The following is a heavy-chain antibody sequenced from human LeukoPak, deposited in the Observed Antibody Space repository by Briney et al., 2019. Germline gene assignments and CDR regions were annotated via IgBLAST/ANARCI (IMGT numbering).Heavy chain of an antibody. V-gene: IGHV4-30-4*01. CDR2: IYYSGST. D-gene: IGHD5-18*01. Sequence: PSQTLSLTCTVSGGSISSGDYYWSWIRQPPGKGLEWIGYIYYSGSTYYNPSLKSRVTISVDTSKNQFSLKLSSVTAADTAVYYCARSTAMEIEDNWFDPWGQGTLVTVSS. J-gene: IGHJ5*02. CDR1: GGSISSGDYY. CDR3: ARSTAMEIEDNWFDP.